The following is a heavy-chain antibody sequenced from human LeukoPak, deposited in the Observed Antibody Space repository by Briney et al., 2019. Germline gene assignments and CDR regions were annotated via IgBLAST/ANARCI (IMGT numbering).Heavy chain of an antibody. CDR3: TRDSVYSYGLTELGF. CDR1: GFPFDEYG. D-gene: IGHD5-18*01. V-gene: IGHV3-49*04. CDR2: IRSKAYGGTT. Sequence: GSLRLSCTGSGFPFDEYGIDWVRQAPGKGLEWVGFIRSKAYGGTTEFAASVKDRFTISRDDSKSIAYLQMNSLKTEDTAVYYCTRDSVYSYGLTELGFWGQGTLVTVSS. J-gene: IGHJ4*02.